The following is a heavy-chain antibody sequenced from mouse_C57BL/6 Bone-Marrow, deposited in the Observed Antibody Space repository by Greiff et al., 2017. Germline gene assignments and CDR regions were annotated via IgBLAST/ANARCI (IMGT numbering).Heavy chain of an antibody. CDR1: GYTFTSYT. Sequence: VQLKQSGAELARPGASVKMSCKASGYTFTSYTMHWVKQRPGQGLEWIGYINPSSGYTKYNQKFKDKATLTADKSSSTAYMQLSSLTSEDSAVYYCARWTTVVGHWYFDVWGTGTTVTVSS. J-gene: IGHJ1*03. CDR3: ARWTTVVGHWYFDV. V-gene: IGHV1-4*01. CDR2: INPSSGYT. D-gene: IGHD1-1*01.